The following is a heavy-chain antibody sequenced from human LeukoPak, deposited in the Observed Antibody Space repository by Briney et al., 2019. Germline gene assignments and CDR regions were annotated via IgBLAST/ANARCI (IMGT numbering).Heavy chain of an antibody. CDR1: GGSFSDNY. CDR3: ARGYSGYDLGFDY. V-gene: IGHV4-34*01. CDR2: INHSGST. J-gene: IGHJ4*02. D-gene: IGHD5-12*01. Sequence: SETLSFTCAVYGGSFSDNYWTWIRQPPGKGLEWIGEINHSGSTNYSPSLKSRVTISVDTSKNQLSLKLSSVTAADTAVYYCARGYSGYDLGFDYWGQGTLVTVSS.